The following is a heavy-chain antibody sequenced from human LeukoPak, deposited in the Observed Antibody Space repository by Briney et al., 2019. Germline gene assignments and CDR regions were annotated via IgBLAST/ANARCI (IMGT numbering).Heavy chain of an antibody. CDR2: IIPILGIA. J-gene: IGHJ4*02. CDR3: ATDGSGDYLNH. Sequence: ASVKVSCKASGYTFTGYYMHWVRQAPGQGLEWMGRIIPILGIANYAQKFQGRVTLTEDTSADTAYMELSSLTFEDTAVYYCATDGSGDYLNHWGQGTLVTVSS. V-gene: IGHV1-69*04. CDR1: GYTFTGYY. D-gene: IGHD4-17*01.